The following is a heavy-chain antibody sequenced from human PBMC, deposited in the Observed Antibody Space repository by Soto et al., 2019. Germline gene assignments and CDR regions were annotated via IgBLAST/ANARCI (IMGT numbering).Heavy chain of an antibody. D-gene: IGHD2-2*01. CDR2: ISGSGGST. V-gene: IGHV3-23*01. CDR3: AKGYCSSSSCENLNPFRVKYYYNGMDV. J-gene: IGHJ6*02. Sequence: EVQLLESGGGLVQPGGSLRLSCAASGFTLSSYAMSWVRQAPGKGLEWVSGISGSGGSTYYADSVKGRFTISRDSSKNTLYLQMISLRAEDTAVYHCAKGYCSSSSCENLNPFRVKYYYNGMDVWGQGTTVTVSS. CDR1: GFTLSSYA.